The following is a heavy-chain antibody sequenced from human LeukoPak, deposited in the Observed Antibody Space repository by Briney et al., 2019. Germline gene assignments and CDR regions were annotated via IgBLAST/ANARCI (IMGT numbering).Heavy chain of an antibody. D-gene: IGHD7-27*01. Sequence: GGSLRLSCTVSGFTFGDYAINWVRQAPGKGLEWVGFIRSKAFGETAEFAASVKGRFTISRDDSKSIAYLQMNSLKTEDTAVYYCTRDRGSSTLGDYWGQGTLVTVSS. CDR1: GFTFGDYA. J-gene: IGHJ4*02. V-gene: IGHV3-49*04. CDR2: IRSKAFGETA. CDR3: TRDRGSSTLGDY.